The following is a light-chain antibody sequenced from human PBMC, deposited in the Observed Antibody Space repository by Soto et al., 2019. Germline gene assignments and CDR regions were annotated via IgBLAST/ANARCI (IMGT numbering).Light chain of an antibody. J-gene: IGLJ2*01. CDR3: SSYTTSSTVV. Sequence: QSALTQPASVSGSPGQSITISCTGTSSDVGGYIYVSWYQQHPGKAPKVMIFDVSSRPSGISNRFSGSKSANTASLTISGLQAEDEAHYYCSSYTTSSTVVFGGGTKLTVL. CDR2: DVS. CDR1: SSDVGGYIY. V-gene: IGLV2-14*01.